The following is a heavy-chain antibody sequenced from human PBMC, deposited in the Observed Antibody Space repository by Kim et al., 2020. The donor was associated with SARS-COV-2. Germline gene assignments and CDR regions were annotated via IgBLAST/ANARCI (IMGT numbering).Heavy chain of an antibody. J-gene: IGHJ4*02. V-gene: IGHV3-21*01. CDR3: ASSNRELLWEGDY. Sequence: GGSLRLSCAASGFTFSSYSMNWVRQAPGKGLEWVSSISSSSSYIYYADSVKGRFTISRDNAKNSLYLQMNSLRAEDTAVYYCASSNRELLWEGDYWGQGTLVTVSS. CDR2: ISSSSSYI. D-gene: IGHD1-26*01. CDR1: GFTFSSYS.